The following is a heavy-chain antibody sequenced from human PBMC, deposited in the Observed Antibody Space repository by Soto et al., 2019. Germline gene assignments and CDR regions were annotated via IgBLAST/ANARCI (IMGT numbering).Heavy chain of an antibody. CDR2: IYYSGST. CDR3: ARDRGGYGDYDPFDY. Sequence: QVQLQESGPGLVKPSETLSLTCTVSGGSISSYYWSWIRQPPGKGLEWIGYIYYSGSTNYNPSLKSRVTISVDTSKNQFSLKLSSVTAADTAVYYCARDRGGYGDYDPFDYWGQGTLVTVSS. D-gene: IGHD4-17*01. J-gene: IGHJ4*02. CDR1: GGSISSYY. V-gene: IGHV4-59*01.